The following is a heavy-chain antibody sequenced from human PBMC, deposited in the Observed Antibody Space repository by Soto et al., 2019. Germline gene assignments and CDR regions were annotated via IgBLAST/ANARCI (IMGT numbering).Heavy chain of an antibody. CDR3: AKAKGGIIDY. V-gene: IGHV3-30*18. Sequence: QVQLVESGGGVVQPRRSLRLSCAASGFNFNSYGMHWVRQAPGKGLEWVAGISSDGNSKFYADSVKGRFTISRDNSKSTLYLQMNSLRAEDTAVYYCAKAKGGIIDYWGQGTLVTVSS. D-gene: IGHD1-20*01. CDR1: GFNFNSYG. CDR2: ISSDGNSK. J-gene: IGHJ4*02.